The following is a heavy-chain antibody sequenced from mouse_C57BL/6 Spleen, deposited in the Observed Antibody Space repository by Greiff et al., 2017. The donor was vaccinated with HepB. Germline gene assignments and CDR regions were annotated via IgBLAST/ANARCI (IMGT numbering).Heavy chain of an antibody. V-gene: IGHV5-2*01. CDR3: ARHGGSYAMDY. CDR1: EYEFPSHD. CDR2: INSDGGST. Sequence: EVQGVESGGGLVQPGASLKLSCESNEYEFPSHDMSWVRKTPEKRLELVAAINSDGGSTYYPDTMERRFTISRDNTKKPLYLQMSSLRSEDQALYYCARHGGSYAMDYWGQGTSVTVSS. J-gene: IGHJ4*01.